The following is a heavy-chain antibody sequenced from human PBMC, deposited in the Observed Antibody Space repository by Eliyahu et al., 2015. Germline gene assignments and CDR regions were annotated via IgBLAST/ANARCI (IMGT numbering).Heavy chain of an antibody. V-gene: IGHV3-21*01. CDR3: ARDVLRYFDWSHWYFDL. CDR2: ISSSSSYI. D-gene: IGHD3-9*01. CDR1: GFTFSSXS. Sequence: EVQLVESGGGLVXPGGSLXLSXXASGFTFSSXSXNWVRQAPGKGLEWXSSISSSSSYIYYADSVKGRFTISRDNAKNSLYLQMNSLRAEDTAVYYCARDVLRYFDWSHWYFDLWGRGTLVTVSS. J-gene: IGHJ2*01.